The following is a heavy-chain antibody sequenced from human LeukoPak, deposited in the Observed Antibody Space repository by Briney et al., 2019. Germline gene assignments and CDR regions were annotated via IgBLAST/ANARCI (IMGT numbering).Heavy chain of an antibody. V-gene: IGHV3-23*01. CDR1: GFPLRSYA. CDR2: ISGSGGST. J-gene: IGHJ6*03. Sequence: GSLRLFCAASGFPLRSYAMTWVRQAPGKGLEWVSAISGSGGSTYYADSVKGRFTISRDNSKNTLYLQMNSVRVRDTAVYYCGRRVVVVTATNMDVWGKGTTVTVSS. D-gene: IGHD2-15*01. CDR3: GRRVVVVTATNMDV.